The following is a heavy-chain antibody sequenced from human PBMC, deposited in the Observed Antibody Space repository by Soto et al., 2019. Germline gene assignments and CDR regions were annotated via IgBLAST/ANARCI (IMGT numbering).Heavy chain of an antibody. V-gene: IGHV4-59*01. CDR3: ARGHDILTGPTPIDY. CDR1: GGSISSYY. CDR2: IYYSGST. Sequence: SETLSLTCTVSGGSISSYYWSWIRQPPGKGLEWIGYIYYSGSTNYNPSLKSRVTISVDTSKNQFSLKLSSVTAADTAVYYCARGHDILTGPTPIDYWGQGTLVTVSS. D-gene: IGHD3-9*01. J-gene: IGHJ4*02.